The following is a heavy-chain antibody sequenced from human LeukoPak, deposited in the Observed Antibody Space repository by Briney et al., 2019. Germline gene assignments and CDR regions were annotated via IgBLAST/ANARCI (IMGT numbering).Heavy chain of an antibody. J-gene: IGHJ6*02. CDR1: GFTFSSYS. CDR2: ISSSSSYI. V-gene: IGHV3-21*01. Sequence: PGGSLRLSCAASGFTFSSYSMNWVRQAPGKGLEWVSSISSSSSYIYYADSVKGRFTTSRDNAKNSLYLQMNSLRAEDTAVYYCARDTYDSSGYYNYYYYGMDVWGQGTTVTVSS. D-gene: IGHD3-22*01. CDR3: ARDTYDSSGYYNYYYYGMDV.